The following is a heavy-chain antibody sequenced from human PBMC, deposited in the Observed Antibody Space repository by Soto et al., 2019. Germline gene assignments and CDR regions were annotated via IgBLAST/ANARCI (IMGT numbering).Heavy chain of an antibody. V-gene: IGHV4-59*01. CDR3: ARARRYDFWSGYSSALDAFDI. CDR2: IYYSGST. J-gene: IGHJ3*02. CDR1: GGSISSYY. D-gene: IGHD3-3*01. Sequence: SATLSLTCTVSGGSISSYYWSWIRQPPGRGLEWIGYIYYSGSTNYNPSLKSRVTISVDTSKNQFSLKLSSVTAADTAVYYCARARRYDFWSGYSSALDAFDIWGQGTMVTVSS.